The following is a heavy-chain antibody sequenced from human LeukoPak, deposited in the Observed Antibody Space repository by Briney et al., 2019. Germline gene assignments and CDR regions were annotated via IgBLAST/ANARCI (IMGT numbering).Heavy chain of an antibody. CDR2: IKYDGSEK. D-gene: IGHD3-10*01. J-gene: IGHJ5*01. CDR1: GFTFSNYW. CDR3: AREPVRKRWFDS. Sequence: PGGSLRLSCTAPGFTFSNYWMSGVGKAPNKGLEWVANIKYDGSEKYYVDSVKGRLTISRDNAKNSLYLQMNSLRAEDTAVYYCAREPVRKRWFDSWGQGTLVTVSS. V-gene: IGHV3-7*03.